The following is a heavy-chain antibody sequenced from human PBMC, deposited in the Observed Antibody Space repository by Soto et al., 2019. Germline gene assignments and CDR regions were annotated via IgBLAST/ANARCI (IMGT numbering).Heavy chain of an antibody. CDR1: GYTFTSYG. D-gene: IGHD3-3*01. Sequence: ASVKVSCKASGYTFTSYGISWVRQAPGQGLEWMGWISAYNGNTNYAQKLQGRVTMTTDTSTSTAYMELRSLRSDDTAVYYCARSADFWSGRVLISNDYWGQGTLVTVSS. J-gene: IGHJ4*02. CDR2: ISAYNGNT. CDR3: ARSADFWSGRVLISNDY. V-gene: IGHV1-18*01.